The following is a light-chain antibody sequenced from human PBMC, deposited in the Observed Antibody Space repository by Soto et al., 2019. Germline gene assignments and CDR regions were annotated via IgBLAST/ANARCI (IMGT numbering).Light chain of an antibody. CDR1: QDISNY. CDR3: QQYDNLPLT. Sequence: DLQMTQSPSSLSASVGDRVTITCQASQDISNYLNWYQQKPGKAPKLLIYDASNLETGVPSRFSGRGSATDFTFTISSLQPEDIATYYCQQYDNLPLTFGGGTKVEIK. V-gene: IGKV1-33*01. CDR2: DAS. J-gene: IGKJ4*01.